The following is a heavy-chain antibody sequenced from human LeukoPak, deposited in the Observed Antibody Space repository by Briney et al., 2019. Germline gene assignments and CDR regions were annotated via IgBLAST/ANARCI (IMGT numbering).Heavy chain of an antibody. J-gene: IGHJ4*02. CDR3: ARVIGPTVTTVDY. CDR1: GHTFTGYY. CDR2: INPNSGGT. Sequence: ASVKVSCKASGHTFTGYYMHWVRQAPGQGLEWMGWINPNSGGTNYAQKFQGRVTITRDTSISTAYMELSRLRSDDTAVYYCARVIGPTVTTVDYWGQGTLVTVSS. V-gene: IGHV1-2*02. D-gene: IGHD4-17*01.